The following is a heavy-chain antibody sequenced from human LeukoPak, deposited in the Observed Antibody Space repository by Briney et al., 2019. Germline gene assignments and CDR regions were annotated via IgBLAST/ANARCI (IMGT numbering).Heavy chain of an antibody. J-gene: IGHJ5*02. CDR2: IKGDGTTT. D-gene: IGHD1-14*01. CDR1: GFTFSGYW. V-gene: IGHV3-74*01. CDR3: TRGAITHDP. Sequence: PGGSLRLSCTASGFTFSGYWMHWVRQAPGKGLVWVSRIKGDGTTTSYADSVKGRFTISRDNAKNTLYLQMNSLRVEDTAVYYCTRGAITHDPWGQGTLVTVSS.